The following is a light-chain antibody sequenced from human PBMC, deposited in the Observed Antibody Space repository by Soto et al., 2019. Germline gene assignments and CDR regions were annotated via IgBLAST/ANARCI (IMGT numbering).Light chain of an antibody. J-gene: IGKJ3*01. CDR3: QHYGTSGL. CDR1: QSVSYSY. V-gene: IGKV3-20*01. CDR2: AS. Sequence: EIVLTQSPGTLSLSPGERATLSCRASQSVSYSYLAWYQQKPGQAPRLLIYASSRATGIPDRFSGSGSGTDFTLTISRLEPEDFAVYYCQHYGTSGLFGPGTKVDIK.